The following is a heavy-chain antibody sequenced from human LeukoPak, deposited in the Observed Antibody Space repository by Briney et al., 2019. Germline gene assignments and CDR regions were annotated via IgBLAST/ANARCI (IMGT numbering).Heavy chain of an antibody. CDR3: ARRPYYYDSSGYLVVSVFDI. V-gene: IGHV1-46*01. J-gene: IGHJ3*02. D-gene: IGHD3-22*01. CDR1: GYTFTSYY. CDR2: INPSGGST. Sequence: ASVKVSCKAPGYTFTSYYMHWVRQAPGQGLEWMGIINPSGGSTSYAQKFQGRVTMTRDTSISTAYMELSRLRSDDTAVYYCARRPYYYDSSGYLVVSVFDIWGQGTMVTVSS.